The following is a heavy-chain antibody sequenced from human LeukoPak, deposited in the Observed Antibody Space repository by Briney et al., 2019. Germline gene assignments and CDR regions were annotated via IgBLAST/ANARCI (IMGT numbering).Heavy chain of an antibody. Sequence: PGGSLRLSCAASGFTFSSYGMHWVRQAPGKGLEWVAVISYDGSNKYYADSVKGRFTISRDNSKNTLYLQMNSLRAEDTAVYYCAKDGGIAAAGPDDAFDIWGQGTMVTVSS. D-gene: IGHD6-13*01. V-gene: IGHV3-30*18. CDR3: AKDGGIAAAGPDDAFDI. CDR1: GFTFSSYG. J-gene: IGHJ3*02. CDR2: ISYDGSNK.